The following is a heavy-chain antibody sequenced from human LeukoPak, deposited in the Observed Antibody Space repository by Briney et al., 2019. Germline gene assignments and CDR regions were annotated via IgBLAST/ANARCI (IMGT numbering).Heavy chain of an antibody. CDR2: ISGSGGST. D-gene: IGHD1-26*01. CDR3: AKDEAGATTLLYYFDY. J-gene: IGHJ4*02. CDR1: GFTFSSYG. Sequence: PGGSLRLSCAASGFTFSSYGTSWVRQAPGKGLEWVSAISGSGGSTYYADSVKGRFTISRDNSKNTLYLQMNSLRAEDTAVYYCAKDEAGATTLLYYFDYWGQGTLVTVSS. V-gene: IGHV3-23*01.